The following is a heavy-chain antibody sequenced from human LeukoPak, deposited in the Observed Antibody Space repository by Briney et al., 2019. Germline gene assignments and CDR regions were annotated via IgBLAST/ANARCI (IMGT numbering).Heavy chain of an antibody. CDR1: GYTFTSYA. V-gene: IGHV7-4-1*02. Sequence: ASVKVSCKASGYTFTSYAMNWVRQAPGQGLEWMGWINTNTGNPTYAQGFTGRFVFSLDTSVSTAYLQISSLKAEDTAVYYCARVSPVYYYDSSGYLPWFDPWGQGALVTVSS. CDR2: INTNTGNP. D-gene: IGHD3-22*01. CDR3: ARVSPVYYYDSSGYLPWFDP. J-gene: IGHJ5*02.